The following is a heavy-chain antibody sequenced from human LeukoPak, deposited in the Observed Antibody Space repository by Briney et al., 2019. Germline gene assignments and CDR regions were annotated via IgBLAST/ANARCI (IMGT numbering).Heavy chain of an antibody. Sequence: SETLSLTCTVSGGSISSYYWSWIRQPLGKGLEYIGYIYYSGSTYYNPSLKSRVTISVDTSKNQFSLKLSSVTAADTAVYYCARQAPVPGDAFDIWGQGTMVTVSS. D-gene: IGHD3-10*01. J-gene: IGHJ3*02. CDR2: IYYSGST. V-gene: IGHV4-59*04. CDR3: ARQAPVPGDAFDI. CDR1: GGSISSYY.